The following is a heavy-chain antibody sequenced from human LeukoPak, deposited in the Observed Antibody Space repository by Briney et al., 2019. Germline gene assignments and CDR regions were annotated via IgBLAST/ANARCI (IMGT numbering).Heavy chain of an antibody. V-gene: IGHV4-39*07. CDR1: GGSISSSSYY. D-gene: IGHD5-24*01. CDR3: ARVPYIYRSAAFDI. CDR2: IYYSGST. Sequence: PSETLSLTCTVSGGSISSSSYYWGWIRQPPGKGLEWIGSIYYSGSTYYNPSLKSRVTISVDTSKNQFSLKLSSVTAADTAVYYCARVPYIYRSAAFDIWGQGTMVTVSS. J-gene: IGHJ3*02.